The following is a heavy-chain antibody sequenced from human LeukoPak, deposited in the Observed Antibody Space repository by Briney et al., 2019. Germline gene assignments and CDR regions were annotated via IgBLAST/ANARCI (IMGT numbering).Heavy chain of an antibody. CDR1: GGSFSGYY. D-gene: IGHD3-10*01. Sequence: MPSETLSLTCAVYGGSFSGYYWSWIRQPPGKGLEWIGEINHSGSTNYNPSLKSRVTVSVDTSKNQFSLKLSSVTAADTAVYYCARGPNYYGSGTNGWGQGTLVTVSS. CDR3: ARGPNYYGSGTNG. J-gene: IGHJ4*02. V-gene: IGHV4-34*01. CDR2: INHSGST.